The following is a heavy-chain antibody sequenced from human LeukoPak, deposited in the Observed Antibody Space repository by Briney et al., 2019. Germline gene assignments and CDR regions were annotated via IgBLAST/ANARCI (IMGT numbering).Heavy chain of an antibody. CDR1: GYXFTGYY. Sequence: ASVKVSCKASGYXFTGYYIHWVRQAPGQGLEWMGWINPNSGGTNYTQKFQGRVTMTRDTSISTAYMELSRLRSDDTAVYYCARYDYSNLDMAEYFQHWGQGTLVTVSS. J-gene: IGHJ1*01. V-gene: IGHV1-2*02. CDR2: INPNSGGT. D-gene: IGHD4-11*01. CDR3: ARYDYSNLDMAEYFQH.